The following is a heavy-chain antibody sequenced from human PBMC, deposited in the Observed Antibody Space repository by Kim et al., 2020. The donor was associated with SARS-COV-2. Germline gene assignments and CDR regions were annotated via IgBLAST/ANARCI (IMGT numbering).Heavy chain of an antibody. V-gene: IGHV3-21*01. D-gene: IGHD6-13*01. J-gene: IGHJ4*02. Sequence: YYADSVKGRFTISRDNAKNSLYLQMNSLRAEDTAVYYCARVSIAAAGTDYWGQGTLVTVSS. CDR3: ARVSIAAAGTDY.